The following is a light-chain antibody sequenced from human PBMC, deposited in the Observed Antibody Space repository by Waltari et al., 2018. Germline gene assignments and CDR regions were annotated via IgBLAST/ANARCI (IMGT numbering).Light chain of an antibody. CDR3: QTGGFGIWV. V-gene: IGLV4-69*01. CDR2: VNSDGSH. Sequence: QLMLTQSPSASASLGASVRLTCTLSSGHSSYAVARHQQQPEKGPRYLMKVNSDGSHIKGDGIPDRFSGSSSGAERYLTISSLQSEDEADYYCQTGGFGIWVFGGGTKLTVL. J-gene: IGLJ3*02. CDR1: SGHSSYA.